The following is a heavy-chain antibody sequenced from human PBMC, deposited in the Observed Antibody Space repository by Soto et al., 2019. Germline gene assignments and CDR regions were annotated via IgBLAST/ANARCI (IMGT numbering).Heavy chain of an antibody. D-gene: IGHD4-17*01. CDR3: ATSVGSDDYGENWFDP. Sequence: ASVKVSCKVSGYTLTELSMHWVRQAPGKGLEWMGGFDPEDGETIYAQKFQGRVTMTEDTSTDTAYMELSSLRSEDTAVYYCATSVGSDDYGENWFDPWGQGTLVTVSS. J-gene: IGHJ5*02. V-gene: IGHV1-24*01. CDR1: GYTLTELS. CDR2: FDPEDGET.